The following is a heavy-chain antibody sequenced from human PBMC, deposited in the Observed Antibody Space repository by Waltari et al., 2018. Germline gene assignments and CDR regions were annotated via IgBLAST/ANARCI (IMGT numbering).Heavy chain of an antibody. J-gene: IGHJ4*02. Sequence: QVQLVQSGAEVKKPGASVKVSCKASGYTFTSYYMHWVRQAPGQGLEWMGIINPRGGSTSYAQKFQGRVTMTRDTSTSTVYMELSSLRSEDTAVYYCARDGYSSGWYVFYYFDYWGQGTLVTVSS. V-gene: IGHV1-46*01. D-gene: IGHD6-19*01. CDR1: GYTFTSYY. CDR3: ARDGYSSGWYVFYYFDY. CDR2: INPRGGST.